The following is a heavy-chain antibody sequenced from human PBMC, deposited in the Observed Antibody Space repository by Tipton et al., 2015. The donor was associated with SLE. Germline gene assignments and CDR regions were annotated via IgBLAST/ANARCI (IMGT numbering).Heavy chain of an antibody. D-gene: IGHD3-16*01. Sequence: TLSLTCTVSGGSISSYYWSWIRQPPGKGLEWIGCIYYSGSTNYNPSLKSRVTISVDTSKNQFSLKLSSVTAADTAVYYCARLIGLGYYDNMDYFDSWGQGTLVTVSS. CDR1: GGSISSYY. J-gene: IGHJ4*02. CDR3: ARLIGLGYYDNMDYFDS. V-gene: IGHV4-59*12. CDR2: IYYSGST.